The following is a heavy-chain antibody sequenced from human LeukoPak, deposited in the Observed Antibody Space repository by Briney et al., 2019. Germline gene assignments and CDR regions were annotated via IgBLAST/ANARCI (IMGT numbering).Heavy chain of an antibody. J-gene: IGHJ4*02. V-gene: IGHV1-69*13. CDR1: GYTFTSYA. Sequence: GASVKVSCKASGYTFTSYAMNWVRQAPGQGLEWMGGIIPIFGTANYAQKFQGRVTITADESTSTAYMELSSLRSEDTAVYYCATTRRYYYGSGSYYSSPFDYWGQGTLVTVSS. CDR2: IIPIFGTA. D-gene: IGHD3-10*01. CDR3: ATTRRYYYGSGSYYSSPFDY.